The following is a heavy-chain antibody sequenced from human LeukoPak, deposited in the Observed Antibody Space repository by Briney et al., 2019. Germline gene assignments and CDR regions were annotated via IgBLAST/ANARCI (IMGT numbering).Heavy chain of an antibody. D-gene: IGHD6-19*01. J-gene: IGHJ4*02. CDR3: ATDQTPSTIAVPGTVFDY. CDR1: GYTFTGYY. CDR2: INPNSGGT. V-gene: IGHV1-2*02. Sequence: GASVKVSCKASGYTFTGYYMHWVRQAPGQGLEWMGWINPNSGGTNYAQKFQGRVTMTRDTSISTAYMELSRLRSDDTAVYYCATDQTPSTIAVPGTVFDYWGQGTLVPVYS.